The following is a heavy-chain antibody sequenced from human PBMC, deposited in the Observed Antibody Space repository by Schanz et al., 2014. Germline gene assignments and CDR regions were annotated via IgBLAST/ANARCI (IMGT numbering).Heavy chain of an antibody. CDR2: ISYDGINK. D-gene: IGHD2-15*01. J-gene: IGHJ4*02. V-gene: IGHV3-30-3*01. CDR3: ARDRGYCSGGSCLTFDY. Sequence: QVQLVESGGGVVQPGRSLRLSCAAYGFTFSSYAMHWVRQAPGKGLEWVAVISYDGINKYYADSVKGRFTISRDNSKNTLYLQMNTLRAEDTAVYYCARDRGYCSGGSCLTFDYWGQGTLVTVSS. CDR1: GFTFSSYA.